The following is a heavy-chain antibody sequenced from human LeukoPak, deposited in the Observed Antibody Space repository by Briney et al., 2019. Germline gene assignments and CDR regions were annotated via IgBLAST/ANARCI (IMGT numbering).Heavy chain of an antibody. J-gene: IGHJ3*02. Sequence: NPSETLSLTCTISGYSINTAYYWGWIRQPPGKGLEWIGNVYHSGSTNYNPSLKSRVTISVDTSKNQFSLKLSSVTAADTAVYYCARDRDYYDSSGYSDAFDIWGQGTMVTVSS. CDR2: VYHSGST. V-gene: IGHV4-38-2*02. CDR3: ARDRDYYDSSGYSDAFDI. CDR1: GYSINTAYY. D-gene: IGHD3-22*01.